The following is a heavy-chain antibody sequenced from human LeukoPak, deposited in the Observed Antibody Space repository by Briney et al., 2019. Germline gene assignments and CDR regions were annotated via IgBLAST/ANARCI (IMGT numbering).Heavy chain of an antibody. CDR2: INPNSGGT. CDR1: GYTFAGYY. CDR3: AREYYDSSGYYYN. D-gene: IGHD3-22*01. Sequence: ASVKLTCKASGYTFAGYYMHWARQAPGQGLEWMGWINPNSGGTNYAQKFQGRVTMTRDTSSSTAYMELSRLRSDDTAVYYCAREYYDSSGYYYNWGQGTLVTVSS. V-gene: IGHV1-2*02. J-gene: IGHJ4*02.